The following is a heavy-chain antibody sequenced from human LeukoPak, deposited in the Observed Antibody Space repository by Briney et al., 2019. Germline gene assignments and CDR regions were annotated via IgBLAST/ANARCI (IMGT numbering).Heavy chain of an antibody. V-gene: IGHV1-69*06. D-gene: IGHD2-15*01. Sequence: SVKVSCKASGGTFSSYAISWVRQAPGQGLEWMGGIIPIFGTANYAQKFQGRVTITADKSTSTAYMELSGLRSEDTAVYYCARVPVGYCSGGSCFTSYYFDYWGQGTLVTVSS. J-gene: IGHJ4*02. CDR3: ARVPVGYCSGGSCFTSYYFDY. CDR2: IIPIFGTA. CDR1: GGTFSSYA.